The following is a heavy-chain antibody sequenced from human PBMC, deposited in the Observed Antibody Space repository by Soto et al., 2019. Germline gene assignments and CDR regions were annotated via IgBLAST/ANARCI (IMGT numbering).Heavy chain of an antibody. Sequence: PGGSLRLSCAASGFTFSDYAMHWVRQAPGKGLEWVAVIWSDGSNKHYADSVKGRFTISRDNSKNTLYLQMNSLRAEDTAVYYCAKSGRSGTVVPYYFDYWGQGTLVTVSS. CDR2: IWSDGSNK. CDR1: GFTFSDYA. CDR3: AKSGRSGTVVPYYFDY. J-gene: IGHJ4*02. V-gene: IGHV3-33*06. D-gene: IGHD4-17*01.